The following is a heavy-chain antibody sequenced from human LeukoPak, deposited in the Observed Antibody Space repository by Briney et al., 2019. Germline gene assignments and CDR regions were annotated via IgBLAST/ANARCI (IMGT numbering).Heavy chain of an antibody. Sequence: GGSLRLSCVISGLPFNSFWMHWVRKAPGEGLVWVSRINSDGSSSAYADSVEGRFTISRNDAKNVLYLHMNSLRADDTAVYYCAICFSGCDYWGQGTLVTVSS. CDR1: GLPFNSFW. D-gene: IGHD2-21*01. CDR3: AICFSGCDY. J-gene: IGHJ4*02. V-gene: IGHV3-74*01. CDR2: INSDGSSS.